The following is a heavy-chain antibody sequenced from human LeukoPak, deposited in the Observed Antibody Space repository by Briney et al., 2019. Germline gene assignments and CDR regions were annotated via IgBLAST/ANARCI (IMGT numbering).Heavy chain of an antibody. CDR3: ARAYCRSATCPRHDVFDI. J-gene: IGHJ3*02. CDR2: IYHSGRT. CDR1: GGSISSGGYY. V-gene: IGHV4-39*07. Sequence: SETLSLTCTVSGGSISSGGYYWSWIRQHPGKGLEWIGSIYHSGRTYYSPSLKSPVTISVDTSRNLFSLQLSSVTAADTAVYHCARAYCRSATCPRHDVFDIWGQGTMVTVSS. D-gene: IGHD2-2*01.